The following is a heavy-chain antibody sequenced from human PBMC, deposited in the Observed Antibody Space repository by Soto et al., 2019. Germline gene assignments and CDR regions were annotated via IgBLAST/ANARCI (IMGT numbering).Heavy chain of an antibody. Sequence: GGSLRLSCAASGFTFRSYAMHWVRQAPGKGLEWVAVISYDGSNKYYADSVKGRFTISRDNSKNTLYLQMNSLRADDTAVYYCARVRVVRGILGHIDYWGQGTLVTVSS. V-gene: IGHV3-30*04. CDR1: GFTFRSYA. D-gene: IGHD2-15*01. CDR3: ARVRVVRGILGHIDY. CDR2: ISYDGSNK. J-gene: IGHJ4*02.